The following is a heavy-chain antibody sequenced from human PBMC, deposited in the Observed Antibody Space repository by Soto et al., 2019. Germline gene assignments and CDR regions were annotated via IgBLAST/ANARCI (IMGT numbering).Heavy chain of an antibody. Sequence: PSETLSLTCTFSGGSFNNHYWNLIRQSPGKGLEWIGFIYYSGTTKYNPSLKSRVSISLDTSKNQFFLNLRSVTAADTAVYYCAREMTTVHSNWFDPWGQGAPVTVSS. CDR3: AREMTTVHSNWFDP. V-gene: IGHV4-59*11. D-gene: IGHD4-17*01. J-gene: IGHJ5*02. CDR2: IYYSGTT. CDR1: GGSFNNHY.